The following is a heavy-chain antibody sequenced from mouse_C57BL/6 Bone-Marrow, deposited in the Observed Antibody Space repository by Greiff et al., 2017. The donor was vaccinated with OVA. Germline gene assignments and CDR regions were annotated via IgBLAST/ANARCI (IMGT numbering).Heavy chain of an antibody. D-gene: IGHD1-1*01. J-gene: IGHJ4*01. CDR2: IYWDDDK. CDR3: ARRGSYGTRGDYAMDY. V-gene: IGHV8-12*01. CDR1: GFSLNTSNMG. Sequence: QVQLKESGPGLLQSSQTLSLTCSFSGFSLNTSNMGVSWIRQPSGQGLEWLAHIYWDDDKRYNPSLKSRLTISKHTSRNQVFLKITRVDTADTATYYSARRGSYGTRGDYAMDYWGQGTAVTVSS.